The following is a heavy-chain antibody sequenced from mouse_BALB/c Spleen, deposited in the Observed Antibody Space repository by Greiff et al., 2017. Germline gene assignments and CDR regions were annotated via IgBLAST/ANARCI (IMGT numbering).Heavy chain of an antibody. J-gene: IGHJ2*01. D-gene: IGHD2-1*01. CDR2: ISSGSSTI. Sequence: EVKLQESGGGLVQPGGSRKLSCAASGFTFSSFGMHWVRQAPEKGLEWVAYISSGSSTIYYADTVKGRFTISRDNPKNTLFLQMTSLRSEDTAMYYCARHDYGNYLDYWGQGTTLTVSS. V-gene: IGHV5-17*02. CDR1: GFTFSSFG. CDR3: ARHDYGNYLDY.